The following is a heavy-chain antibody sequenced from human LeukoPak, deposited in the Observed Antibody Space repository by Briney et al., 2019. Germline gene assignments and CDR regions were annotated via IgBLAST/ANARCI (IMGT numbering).Heavy chain of an antibody. V-gene: IGHV3-23*01. D-gene: IGHD3-10*01. Sequence: GGSLRLSCAASGLTFSSYAMSWVRQAPGKGLEWVSAISGSGGSTYYADSVKGRFTISRDKSKNTLYLQMNSVRAEDTAVYYCAKSMVRGASHAFDYWGQGTLVTVSS. CDR2: ISGSGGST. CDR1: GLTFSSYA. CDR3: AKSMVRGASHAFDY. J-gene: IGHJ4*02.